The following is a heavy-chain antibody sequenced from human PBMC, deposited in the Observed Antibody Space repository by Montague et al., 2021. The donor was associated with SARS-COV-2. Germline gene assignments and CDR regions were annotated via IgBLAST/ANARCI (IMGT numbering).Heavy chain of an antibody. CDR1: GGSFSGYY. CDR2: INHSGST. CDR3: ARGRRILLWFGELLSGGVYYGMDV. D-gene: IGHD3-10*01. V-gene: IGHV4-34*01. J-gene: IGHJ6*02. Sequence: SETLSLTCAVYGGSFSGYYWSWIRQPPGKGLEWIGEINHSGSTNYNPSLKSRVTVSVDTSKSQFSLKLSSVTAADTAVYYCARGRRILLWFGELLSGGVYYGMDVWGQGTTVTVSS.